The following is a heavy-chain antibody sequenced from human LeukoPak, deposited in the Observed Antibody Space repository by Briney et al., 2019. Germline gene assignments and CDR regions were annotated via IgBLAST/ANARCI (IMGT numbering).Heavy chain of an antibody. Sequence: GGSLRLSCAASGLTFSNAWMSWVRQAPGKGLEWVGRIKSKTDGGTTDYAAPVKGRFTISRDDSKNTLYLQMNSLKTEDTAVYYCTTDRVRYYDSSGYLTLDYWGQGTLVAVSS. CDR1: GLTFSNAW. D-gene: IGHD3-22*01. CDR2: IKSKTDGGTT. J-gene: IGHJ4*02. CDR3: TTDRVRYYDSSGYLTLDY. V-gene: IGHV3-15*01.